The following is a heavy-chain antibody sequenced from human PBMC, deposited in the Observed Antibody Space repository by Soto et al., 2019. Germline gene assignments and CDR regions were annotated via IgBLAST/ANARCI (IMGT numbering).Heavy chain of an antibody. CDR2: ISYDGSNK. Sequence: GSLRLSCAASGFTFSSYGMHWVRQAPGKGLEWVAVISYDGSNKYYADSVKGRFTISRDNSKNTLYLQMNSLRAEDTAVYYCAITPYYDFWSGYVDYWGQGTLVTVSS. CDR3: AITPYYDFWSGYVDY. J-gene: IGHJ4*02. CDR1: GFTFSSYG. V-gene: IGHV3-30*03. D-gene: IGHD3-3*01.